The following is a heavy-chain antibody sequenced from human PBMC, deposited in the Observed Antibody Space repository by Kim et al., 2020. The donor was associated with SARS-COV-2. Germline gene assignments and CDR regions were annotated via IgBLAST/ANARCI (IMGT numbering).Heavy chain of an antibody. V-gene: IGHV3-23*01. J-gene: IGHJ4*02. CDR2: ITGGGGSP. Sequence: GGSLRLSCAASGFTFSSYAMSWVRQAPGKGLEWVSAITGGGGSPYYADSAKGRFTISRDNSKNTLYLQMNSLRAEDTAVYYCAKAAVGGHETIDYWGQGTLVIVSS. D-gene: IGHD6-19*01. CDR1: GFTFSSYA. CDR3: AKAAVGGHETIDY.